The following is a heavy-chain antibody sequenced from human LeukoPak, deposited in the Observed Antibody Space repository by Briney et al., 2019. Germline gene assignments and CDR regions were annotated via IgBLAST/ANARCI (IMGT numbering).Heavy chain of an antibody. CDR3: SRESGAFCPFGY. Sequence: SETLSLTCGVSGGSISGTNWWSWVRPPPGQGLEWIGEISLAGQTNYNPSLNGRVTMSLDKSSNQLSLNLTSVTAADTATYYCSRESGAFCPFGYWGQGTLVIVSS. V-gene: IGHV4/OR15-8*02. D-gene: IGHD1-26*01. CDR2: ISLAGQT. CDR1: GGSISGTNW. J-gene: IGHJ4*02.